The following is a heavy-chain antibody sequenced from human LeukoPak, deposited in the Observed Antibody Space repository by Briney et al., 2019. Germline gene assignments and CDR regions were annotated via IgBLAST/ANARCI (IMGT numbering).Heavy chain of an antibody. V-gene: IGHV3-73*01. D-gene: IGHD4-23*01. CDR3: TRHLYGGNSVNYMDV. J-gene: IGHJ6*03. Sequence: GGSLRLSCAASGFTFSGSAMHWVRQASGKGLEWVGRIRSKANSYVTAYAASVKGRFTISRDDSKNTAYLQMNSLKTEDTAVYYCTRHLYGGNSVNYMDVWGKGTTVTVSS. CDR2: IRSKANSYVT. CDR1: GFTFSGSA.